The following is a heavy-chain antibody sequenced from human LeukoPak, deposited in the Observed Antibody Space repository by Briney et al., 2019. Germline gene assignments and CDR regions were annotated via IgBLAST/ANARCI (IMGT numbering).Heavy chain of an antibody. CDR3: ARDFRSRYCSSTSCYTFDY. CDR2: INWNGGST. CDR1: GFTFDDYG. V-gene: IGHV3-20*04. J-gene: IGHJ4*02. D-gene: IGHD2-2*01. Sequence: PGGSLRLSCAASGFTFDDYGMSWVRQAPGKGLEWVSGINWNGGSTGYADSVKGRFTISRDNAKNPLYLQMNSLRAEDTALYYCARDFRSRYCSSTSCYTFDYWGQGTLVTVSS.